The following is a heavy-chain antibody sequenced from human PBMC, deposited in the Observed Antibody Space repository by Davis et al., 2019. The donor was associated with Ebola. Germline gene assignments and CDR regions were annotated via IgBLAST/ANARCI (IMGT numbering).Heavy chain of an antibody. CDR2: INTDGSST. D-gene: IGHD6-13*01. CDR3: AKGAAAVGVYYFHY. CDR1: GFTFSAYW. Sequence: GESLKISCEASGFTFSAYWMSWVRQAPGKGLVWVSRINTDGSSTDYADSVKGRFTISRDNAKNSLYLQMDSLRAKDTAFYYCAKGAAAVGVYYFHYWGQGTLVTVSS. J-gene: IGHJ4*02. V-gene: IGHV3-74*01.